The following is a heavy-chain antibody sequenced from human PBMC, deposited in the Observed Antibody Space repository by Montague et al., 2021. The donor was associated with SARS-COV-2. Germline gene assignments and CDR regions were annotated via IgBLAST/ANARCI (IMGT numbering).Heavy chain of an antibody. CDR1: GFSISSGYY. J-gene: IGHJ4*02. V-gene: IGHV4-38-2*02. CDR2: RNQNGGT. Sequence: SETLSLTCSVSGFSISSGYYWGWIRQTPGKKLEWIGSRNQNGGTYYSQSLKRPVTILLDTSKNQFSLGQTAVTAADTAVCYCARSGVGIFDFSCFDSWGQGTLATVSS. D-gene: IGHD3-3*01. CDR3: ARSGVGIFDFSCFDS.